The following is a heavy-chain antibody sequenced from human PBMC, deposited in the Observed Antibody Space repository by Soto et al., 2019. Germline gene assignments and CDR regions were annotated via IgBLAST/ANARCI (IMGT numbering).Heavy chain of an antibody. D-gene: IGHD2-2*01. V-gene: IGHV1-69*12. CDR3: ARVSPAAMVLID. J-gene: IGHJ4*02. CDR1: GGTFSSYA. CDR2: IIPIFGTA. Sequence: QVQLVQSGAEVKKPGSSVKVSCKASGGTFSSYAISWVRQAPGQGLEWMGGIIPIFGTANYAQMFQGRVPITADETTSTAYMELSSLRSEDTAVYYCARVSPAAMVLIDWGQGTLVTVSS.